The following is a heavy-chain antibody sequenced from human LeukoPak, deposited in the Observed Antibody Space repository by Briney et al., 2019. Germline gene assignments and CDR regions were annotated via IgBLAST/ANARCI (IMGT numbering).Heavy chain of an antibody. CDR1: GFTFDDYG. Sequence: PGGSLRLSCAASGFTFDDYGMSWVRQAPGKGLGWVSGINWNSGSTGYADSVKGRFTISRDNAKNSLYLQMNSLRAEDTALYYCARRSGSPSQFDYWGQGTLVTVSS. CDR3: ARRSGSPSQFDY. V-gene: IGHV3-20*04. CDR2: INWNSGST. J-gene: IGHJ4*02. D-gene: IGHD1-26*01.